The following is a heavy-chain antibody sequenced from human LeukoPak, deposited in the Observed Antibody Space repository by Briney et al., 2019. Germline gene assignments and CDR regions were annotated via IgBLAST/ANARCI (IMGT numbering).Heavy chain of an antibody. D-gene: IGHD5-18*01. CDR1: GGSISSGSYY. J-gene: IGHJ5*02. Sequence: SQTLSLTCTVSGGSISSGSYYWSWIRQPAGTGLEWIGRIYTSGSTNYNPSLKSRVTISVDTSKNQFSLKLSSVTAADTAVYYCARDVDTAMVTGFDPWGQGTLVTVSS. CDR3: ARDVDTAMVTGFDP. V-gene: IGHV4-61*02. CDR2: IYTSGST.